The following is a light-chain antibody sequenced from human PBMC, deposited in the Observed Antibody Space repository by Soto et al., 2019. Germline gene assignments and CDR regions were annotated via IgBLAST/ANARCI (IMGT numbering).Light chain of an antibody. CDR1: QSISFY. CDR3: QQSYSTPRT. V-gene: IGKV1-39*01. J-gene: IGKJ1*01. CDR2: AAS. Sequence: DIPMTRSPSSLSASIGARVTVTCRASQSISFYLNWYQQKPGKAPKLLIYAASSLQSEVPSRFSGSGSGTDFTLTISSLQPEDFAIYYCQQSYSTPRTFGQGTKVDNK.